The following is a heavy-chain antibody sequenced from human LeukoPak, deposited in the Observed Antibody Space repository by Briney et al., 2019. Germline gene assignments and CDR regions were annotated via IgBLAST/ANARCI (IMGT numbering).Heavy chain of an antibody. CDR2: INHSGST. J-gene: IGHJ6*03. D-gene: IGHD4-23*01. CDR1: GGSFSGYY. CDR3: ARGNYGGNNYYYYHMDV. Sequence: SETLSLTCAVYGGSFSGYYWSWIRQPPGKGLEWIGEINHSGSTNYNPSLKSRVTISVDTSKNQFSLKLSSVTAADTAVYYCARGNYGGNNYYYYHMDVWGKGTTVTVSS. V-gene: IGHV4-34*01.